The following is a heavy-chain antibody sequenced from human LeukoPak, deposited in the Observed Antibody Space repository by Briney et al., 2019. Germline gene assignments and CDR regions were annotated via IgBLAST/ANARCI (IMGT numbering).Heavy chain of an antibody. Sequence: GSLRLSCTASGFTFSSTGMHWVRQAPGKGLEWVSYIRYDGNNKYYGDSVKGRLTVSRDNFKNTLYLQMNSLRVEDTAVYYCARTYNSDYWGQGTLVTVSS. D-gene: IGHD1-14*01. V-gene: IGHV3-30*02. CDR1: GFTFSSTG. CDR3: ARTYNSDY. J-gene: IGHJ4*02. CDR2: IRYDGNNK.